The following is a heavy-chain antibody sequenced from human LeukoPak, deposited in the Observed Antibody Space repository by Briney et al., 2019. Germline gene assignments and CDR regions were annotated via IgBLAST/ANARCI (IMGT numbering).Heavy chain of an antibody. CDR2: IKQDGREK. Sequence: GRSLSLSCAVSGFTPSSYWIRWVRQAARHGRGWVANIKQDGREKYHVDSGKGRFTISRDNAKNSLYLQMNSLRAEDTAVYYCARDLVVVADRLMGYYMDVWGKGTTVTVSS. V-gene: IGHV3-7*01. D-gene: IGHD2-15*01. J-gene: IGHJ6*03. CDR3: ARDLVVVADRLMGYYMDV. CDR1: GFTPSSYW.